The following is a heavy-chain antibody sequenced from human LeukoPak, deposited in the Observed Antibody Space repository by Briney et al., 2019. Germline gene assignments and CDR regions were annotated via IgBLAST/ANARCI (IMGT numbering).Heavy chain of an antibody. D-gene: IGHD3-9*01. J-gene: IGHJ4*02. CDR2: ISGSGGST. CDR1: GFTFSSYA. Sequence: PGGSLRLSCAASGFTFSSYAMSWVRQAPGKGLEWVSAISGSGGSTYYADSVKGRFIISRDNSKNTLYLQMNSLRAEDTAVYYCAKNSLVYDILTGYYPPPYFDYWGQGTLVTVSS. CDR3: AKNSLVYDILTGYYPPPYFDY. V-gene: IGHV3-23*01.